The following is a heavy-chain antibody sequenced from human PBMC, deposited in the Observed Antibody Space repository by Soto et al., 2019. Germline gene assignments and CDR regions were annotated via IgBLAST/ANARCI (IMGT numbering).Heavy chain of an antibody. CDR1: GFTFSSYA. CDR2: ISGSGGST. V-gene: IGHV3-23*01. D-gene: IGHD3-16*02. J-gene: IGHJ6*02. Sequence: GGSLRLSCAASGFTFSSYAMSWVRQAPGKGLEWVSAISGSGGSTYYADSVKGRFTISRDNSKNTLYLQMNSLRAEDTAVYYCAKDIRDYVWGSYRPLSGMDVWGQGTTVTVSS. CDR3: AKDIRDYVWGSYRPLSGMDV.